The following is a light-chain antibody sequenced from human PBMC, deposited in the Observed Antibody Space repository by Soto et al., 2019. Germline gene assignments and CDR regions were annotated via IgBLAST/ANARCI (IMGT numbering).Light chain of an antibody. CDR1: QSISRY. CDR2: AAS. CDR3: QQSYSTPWT. Sequence: IPMTQYKSSLSASVGDRVTITWRASQSISRYLNWYQQKPGKAPKLLIYAASSLQSGVPSRFSGSGSGTDFTLTISSLQPEDFATYYCQQSYSTPWTFGQGTKVDIK. J-gene: IGKJ1*01. V-gene: IGKV1-39*01.